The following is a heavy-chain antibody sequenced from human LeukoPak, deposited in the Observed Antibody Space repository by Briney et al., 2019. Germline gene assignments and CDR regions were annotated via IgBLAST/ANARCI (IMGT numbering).Heavy chain of an antibody. V-gene: IGHV1-18*01. CDR2: ISAYDGDT. CDR3: ARILYYDSSGRPDY. J-gene: IGHJ4*02. CDR1: GYTFTTYG. D-gene: IGHD3-22*01. Sequence: ASVNVSCKASGYTFTTYGISWVRPAPGQGLEWMGEISAYDGDTNYAQRLQGSVTMTTDTTTSTAYMEMSSLRSDDTAVYYCARILYYDSSGRPDYWGQGTLATVS.